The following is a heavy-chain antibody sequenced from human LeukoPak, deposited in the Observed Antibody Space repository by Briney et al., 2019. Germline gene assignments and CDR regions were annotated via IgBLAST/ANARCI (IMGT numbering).Heavy chain of an antibody. CDR1: GFTFDDYG. CDR2: INWYGGST. J-gene: IGHJ6*03. D-gene: IGHD2-15*01. CDR3: ARAGESYCSGGTCLRYSYMDV. V-gene: IGHV3-20*04. Sequence: PGGSLRLSCEASGFTFDDYGMGWVRQGPGKGLEWVSGINWYGGSTTYAASVKGRFTISRDNAKNSLYLQMNSLRDEDTALYYCARAGESYCSGGTCLRYSYMDVWGKGTSVTVSS.